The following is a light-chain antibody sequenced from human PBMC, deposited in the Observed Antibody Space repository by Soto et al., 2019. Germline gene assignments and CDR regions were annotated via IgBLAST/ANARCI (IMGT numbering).Light chain of an antibody. CDR2: AAS. J-gene: IGKJ2*01. CDR3: QQYGTSPHT. CDR1: QSVSSNY. Sequence: EIVLTQSPGTLSLSPGERATLSCRASQSVSSNYLAWYQQKPGQAPRLLIYAASSRATDIPDRFSGSGSGTDFTLTISRLKPEDSAVYSCQQYGTSPHTFGQGTKLEI. V-gene: IGKV3-20*01.